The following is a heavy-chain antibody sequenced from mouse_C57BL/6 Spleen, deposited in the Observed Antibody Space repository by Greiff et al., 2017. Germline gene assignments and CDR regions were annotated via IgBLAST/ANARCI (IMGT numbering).Heavy chain of an antibody. Sequence: EVQLKESGGGLVKPGGSLKLSCAASGFTFSDYGMHWVRQAPEKGLEWVAYISSGSSTIYYADTVKGRFTISRDNAKNTLFLQMTSLRSEDTAMYYCAVGTRVYDYEGAMDYWGQGTSVTVSS. J-gene: IGHJ4*01. V-gene: IGHV5-17*01. CDR1: GFTFSDYG. CDR2: ISSGSSTI. CDR3: AVGTRVYDYEGAMDY. D-gene: IGHD2-4*01.